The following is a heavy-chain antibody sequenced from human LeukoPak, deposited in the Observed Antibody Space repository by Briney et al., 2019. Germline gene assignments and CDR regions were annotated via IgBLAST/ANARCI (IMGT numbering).Heavy chain of an antibody. CDR1: GFTFTSYS. CDR3: ARSLSGYDPLSAF. V-gene: IGHV3-48*01. CDR2: ITATSNTF. D-gene: IGHD5-12*01. Sequence: GGSLRLSCEVSGFTFTSYSMTWVRQVPGKGLEWSAYITATSNTFYYADSVKGRFTISRDNARNSLFLQMRSLTVEDTAVYYCARSLSGYDPLSAFWGHGTLVTVS. J-gene: IGHJ4*01.